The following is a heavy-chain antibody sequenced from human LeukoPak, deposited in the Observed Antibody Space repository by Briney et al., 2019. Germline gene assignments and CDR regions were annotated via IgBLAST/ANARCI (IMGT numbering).Heavy chain of an antibody. J-gene: IGHJ5*02. D-gene: IGHD3-9*01. CDR3: ARDLCFDCLPQPSNYFDP. CDR2: ISYDGSNK. CDR1: GFTFSNYA. Sequence: PGGSLRLSCAAAGFTFSNYAMHWVRQAPGKGLEWVAVISYDGSNKRYADSVKGLFTISRDNSKNTLYLQMHSLRAEDTAVYYCARDLCFDCLPQPSNYFDPWGQGTLVTVSS. V-gene: IGHV3-30-3*01.